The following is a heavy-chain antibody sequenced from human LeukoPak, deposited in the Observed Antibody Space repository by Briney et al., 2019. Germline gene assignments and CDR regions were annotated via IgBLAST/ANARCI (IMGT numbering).Heavy chain of an antibody. D-gene: IGHD4-11*01. V-gene: IGHV3-23*01. Sequence: PGGPLRLSCAASGFTLSSYPMSCVRQARGKGLEWVSGLVESGSSTLYADSVTGRFTISRDNSKNTLYLQMKSLRAEDTALYYCAKDYSRWRGFVPGDHFDFWGEGTLVTVSS. CDR1: GFTLSSYP. J-gene: IGHJ4*02. CDR3: AKDYSRWRGFVPGDHFDF. CDR2: LVESGSST.